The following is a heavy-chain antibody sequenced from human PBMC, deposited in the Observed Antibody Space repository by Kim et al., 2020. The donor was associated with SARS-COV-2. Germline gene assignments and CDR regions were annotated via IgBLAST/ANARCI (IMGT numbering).Heavy chain of an antibody. CDR2: IYYTGDS. CDR3: ARRSGVGGYYSFDY. Sequence: SETLSLTCTVSGGSISGASYYWSWLRQYPGKGLEWLGYIYYTGDSYNNPSLKSRIVISVDTSKNQFSLKLSSLTGADTAVYYCARRSGVGGYYSFDYWGQAALVSVYS. J-gene: IGHJ4*02. CDR1: GGSISGASYY. V-gene: IGHV4-31*03. D-gene: IGHD3-10*01.